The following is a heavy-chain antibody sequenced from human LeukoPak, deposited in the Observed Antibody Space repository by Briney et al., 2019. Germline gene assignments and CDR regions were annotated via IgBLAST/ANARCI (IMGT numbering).Heavy chain of an antibody. D-gene: IGHD1-26*01. V-gene: IGHV3-23*01. Sequence: GGSLRLSCSASGFTFSSYAMSWVRQAPGKGLEWVSAISGSGGSTYYADSVKGRFTISRDNSKNTLYLQMNSLRAEDTAVYYCAKDWGSYSVSDAFDIWGQGTMVTVSS. CDR2: ISGSGGST. CDR3: AKDWGSYSVSDAFDI. J-gene: IGHJ3*02. CDR1: GFTFSSYA.